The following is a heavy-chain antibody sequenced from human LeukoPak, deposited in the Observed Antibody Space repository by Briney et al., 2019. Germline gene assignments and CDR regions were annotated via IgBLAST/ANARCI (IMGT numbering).Heavy chain of an antibody. Sequence: SETLSLTCAVSGGSINSSNWWSWVRQPPGKGLEWIGEIYHSGSTNYNPSLKSRVTISVDKSKNQFSLKLSSVTAADTAVYYCARASNYDFWSGYHDYWGQGTLVTVSS. D-gene: IGHD3-3*01. CDR3: ARASNYDFWSGYHDY. CDR1: GGSINSSNW. J-gene: IGHJ4*02. V-gene: IGHV4-4*02. CDR2: IYHSGST.